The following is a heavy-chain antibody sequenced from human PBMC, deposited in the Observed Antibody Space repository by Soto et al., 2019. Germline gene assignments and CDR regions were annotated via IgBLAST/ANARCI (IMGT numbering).Heavy chain of an antibody. CDR1: GYSFTGLD. V-gene: IGHV1-8*01. Sequence: QVQLVQSGAEARVPGASVKVSCKASGYSFTGLDINWVRQTTGQGLEWMGWMEPSSGRTGYAQKFQGRVTMTSDTSINTADMELSSLTSDDTAFYYCARGGTAGVDYCGQGTLVTVSS. CDR3: ARGGTAGVDY. D-gene: IGHD1-26*01. CDR2: MEPSSGRT. J-gene: IGHJ4*02.